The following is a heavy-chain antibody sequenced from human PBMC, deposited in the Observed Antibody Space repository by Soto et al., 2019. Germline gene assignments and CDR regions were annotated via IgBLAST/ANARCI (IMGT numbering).Heavy chain of an antibody. CDR2: ISYSGST. CDR3: ARRDRSGYSYWLDT. J-gene: IGHJ5*02. Sequence: QVQLQESGPGLVKPSQTLSLTCTVSGGSISGGYYWSWIRQHPGKGLEWIGSISYSGSTSYNPALKSRLTISVDRSKSQFSLDLSSVTAADTAVYYCARRDRSGYSYWLDTWGQGTLVTVSS. D-gene: IGHD3-22*01. V-gene: IGHV4-31*03. CDR1: GGSISGGYY.